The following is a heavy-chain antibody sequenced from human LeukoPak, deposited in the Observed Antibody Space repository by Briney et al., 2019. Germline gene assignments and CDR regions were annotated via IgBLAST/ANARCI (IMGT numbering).Heavy chain of an antibody. CDR1: GGSIRGSH. D-gene: IGHD3-22*01. J-gene: IGHJ3*02. Sequence: SETLSLTCTVSGGSIRGSHWSWIRQPAGKGLEGIGYYYYSKSTNYNPSIKSRVTMSMDTSRYQCSLELSSVTAADAAVYYCARGGLENGYHSNDGFDIWGQGTMVTVSS. CDR3: ARGGLENGYHSNDGFDI. V-gene: IGHV4-59*01. CDR2: YYYSKST.